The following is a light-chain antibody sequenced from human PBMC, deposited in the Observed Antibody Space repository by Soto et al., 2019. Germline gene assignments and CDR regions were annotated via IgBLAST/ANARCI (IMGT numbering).Light chain of an antibody. CDR3: QPSYSTLWT. CDR1: QTITRW. J-gene: IGKJ1*01. Sequence: DIQMTQSPSTLSASVGDRVRITCRASQTITRWMAWYQQKPGKAPKLLIYDASTLESGVPSRFSGSGSGTDFTLTISSLQPEHFAAYYCQPSYSTLWTFGQGTKVDI. CDR2: DAS. V-gene: IGKV1-5*01.